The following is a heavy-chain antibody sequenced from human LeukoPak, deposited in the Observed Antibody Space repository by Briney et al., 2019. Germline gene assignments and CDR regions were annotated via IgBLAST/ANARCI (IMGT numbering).Heavy chain of an antibody. Sequence: PSETLSLTCAVYGGSFSGYYWSWIRQPPGKGLEWIGEINHSGSTNYNPSLKSRVTISVHTSKNQFSLKLSSVTAADTAVYYCARGPRITMVRGVIIPNRFDPWGQRTMVTVSS. CDR2: INHSGST. J-gene: IGHJ5*02. CDR1: GGSFSGYY. V-gene: IGHV4-34*01. D-gene: IGHD3-10*01. CDR3: ARGPRITMVRGVIIPNRFDP.